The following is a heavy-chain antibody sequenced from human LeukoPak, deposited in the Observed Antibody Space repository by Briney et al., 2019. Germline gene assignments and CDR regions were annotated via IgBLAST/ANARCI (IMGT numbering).Heavy chain of an antibody. CDR2: ISYDGSNK. V-gene: IGHV3-30*07. CDR1: GFTFSSYA. J-gene: IGHJ4*02. D-gene: IGHD3-10*01. Sequence: GGSLRLSCAASGFTFSSYAMHWVRQAPGKGLEWVAVISYDGSNKYYADSVKGRFTISRDNSKSTLYLQMNSLRAEDTAVYYCASFGIKGRGVIRTPQYYFDYWGQGTLVAVSS. CDR3: ASFGIKGRGVIRTPQYYFDY.